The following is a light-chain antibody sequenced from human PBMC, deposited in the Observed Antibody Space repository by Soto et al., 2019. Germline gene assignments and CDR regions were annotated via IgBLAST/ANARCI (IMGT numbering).Light chain of an antibody. CDR1: QTLLHSDGYNY. J-gene: IGKJ4*01. CDR2: LGS. Sequence: DIVMTQSPLSLPVTPGEPASISCRSSQTLLHSDGYNYLDWYLQKTGQSPQLLIYLGSNRASGVPDRFRGSGSGTDFTLEISRVEAEDVGVYYCMQALQTPLTFGGGTKVEIK. CDR3: MQALQTPLT. V-gene: IGKV2-28*01.